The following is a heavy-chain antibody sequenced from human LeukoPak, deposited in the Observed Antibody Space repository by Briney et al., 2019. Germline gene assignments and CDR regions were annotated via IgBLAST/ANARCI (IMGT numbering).Heavy chain of an antibody. J-gene: IGHJ4*02. D-gene: IGHD6-13*01. Sequence: PGGSLRLSCAASGFTFSRYEMNWVRQAPGKGLEWVSSISSSSSYIYYADSVKGRFTISRHNAKNSLYLQMDSLRAEDTAVYYCARVSSSWHYFDYWGQGTLVTVSS. CDR3: ARVSSSWHYFDY. CDR1: GFTFSRYE. CDR2: ISSSSSYI. V-gene: IGHV3-21*01.